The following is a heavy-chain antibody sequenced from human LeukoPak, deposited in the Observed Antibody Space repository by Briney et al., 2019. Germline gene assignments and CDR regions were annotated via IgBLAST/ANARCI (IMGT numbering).Heavy chain of an antibody. D-gene: IGHD3-10*01. J-gene: IGHJ4*02. V-gene: IGHV3-20*04. Sequence: GGSLRLSCAASGFTFDDYGMSWVRQAPGKGLEWVSGINWNGGSTGYADSVKGRFTISRDNAKNSLYLQMNSLRAEDTALYYCARDEYGSRSYHFDYWGQGTLVTVSS. CDR2: INWNGGST. CDR3: ARDEYGSRSYHFDY. CDR1: GFTFDDYG.